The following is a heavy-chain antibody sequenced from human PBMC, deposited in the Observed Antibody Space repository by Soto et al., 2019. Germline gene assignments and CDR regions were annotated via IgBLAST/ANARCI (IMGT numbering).Heavy chain of an antibody. CDR1: GFTFSSYA. V-gene: IGHV3-30-3*01. CDR3: ARGLHSGYERDMDV. D-gene: IGHD5-12*01. J-gene: IGHJ6*02. CDR2: ISYDGSNK. Sequence: GGSLRLSCAASGFTFSSYAMHWVRQAPGKGLEWVAVISYDGSNKYYADSVKGRFTISRDNSKNTLYLQMNSLRAEDTAVYYCARGLHSGYERDMDVWGQGTTVTVSS.